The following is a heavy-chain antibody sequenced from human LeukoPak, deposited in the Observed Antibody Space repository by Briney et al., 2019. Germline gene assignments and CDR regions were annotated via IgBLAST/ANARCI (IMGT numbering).Heavy chain of an antibody. CDR3: VSAYGGLLDY. D-gene: IGHD3-16*01. J-gene: IGHJ4*02. V-gene: IGHV3-23*01. CDR1: EFTFSSYG. Sequence: GGSLRLSCSGSEFTFSSYGMSWVRQAPGKGLEWVSGISGSGGSTFYADSVKGRFAISRDNTKNSMYLQMNSLRAEDTAVYYCVSAYGGLLDYWGQGTLVTVSS. CDR2: ISGSGGST.